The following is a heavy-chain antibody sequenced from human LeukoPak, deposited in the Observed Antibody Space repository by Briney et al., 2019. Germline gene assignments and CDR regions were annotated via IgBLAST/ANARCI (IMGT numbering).Heavy chain of an antibody. V-gene: IGHV4-30-2*01. CDR2: IYHSGST. CDR1: GGSISSGGYS. D-gene: IGHD1-26*01. CDR3: ARYLSGGFDY. Sequence: PSETLSLTCAVSGGSISSGGYSWSWIRQPPGKGLEWIGYIYHSGSTYYNPSLKSRVTISVDRSKDQFSLKLSSVTAADTAVYYCARYLSGGFDYWGQGTLVTVSS. J-gene: IGHJ4*02.